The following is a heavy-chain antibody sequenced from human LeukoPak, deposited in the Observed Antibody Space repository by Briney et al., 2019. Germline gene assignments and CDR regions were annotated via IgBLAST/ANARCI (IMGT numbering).Heavy chain of an antibody. CDR2: IKSKIDLGTT. D-gene: IGHD3-3*01. J-gene: IGHJ4*02. V-gene: IGHV3-15*01. CDR3: TTDVWSGQHFDY. CDR1: GFTFSHAW. Sequence: GGSLRLSCAASGFTFSHAWMSWVRQAPGKGLEWVGRIKSKIDLGTTDYAAPVKGRFTISRDDSNNTLYLQMNSLKTEDTAVYYCTTDVWSGQHFDYWGQGTLVTVSS.